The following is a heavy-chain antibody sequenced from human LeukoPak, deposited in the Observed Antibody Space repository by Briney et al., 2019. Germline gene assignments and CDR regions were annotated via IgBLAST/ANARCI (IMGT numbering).Heavy chain of an antibody. D-gene: IGHD1-26*01. J-gene: IGHJ4*02. CDR2: ISASGGRT. V-gene: IGHV3-23*01. CDR1: GFTFSSYA. Sequence: GGSLRLSCAASGFTFSSYAMSWVCQAPGKGLEWVSAISASGGRTYYADSVKGRFTISRDNSKNTLSLQLNSLRADDTAVYYCAKDRDGGATTRPKGFDYWGQGTLVTVSS. CDR3: AKDRDGGATTRPKGFDY.